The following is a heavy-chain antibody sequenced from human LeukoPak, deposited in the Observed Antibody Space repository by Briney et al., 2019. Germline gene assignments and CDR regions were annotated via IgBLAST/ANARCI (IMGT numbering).Heavy chain of an antibody. CDR3: ARSPPLWNGDAFDI. Sequence: GGSLRLSCGASGFTFSSYDMHWVRRAPGKGLEWVAGIRYDGRHTYHADSVKGRFTISRDNAKNSLYLQMNSLRVEDTAVYYCARSPPLWNGDAFDIWGQGTMVTVSS. J-gene: IGHJ3*02. CDR1: GFTFSSYD. V-gene: IGHV3-33*08. CDR2: IRYDGRHT. D-gene: IGHD1-1*01.